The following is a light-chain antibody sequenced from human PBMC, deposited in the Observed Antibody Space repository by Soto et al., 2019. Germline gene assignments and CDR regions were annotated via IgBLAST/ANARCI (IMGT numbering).Light chain of an antibody. V-gene: IGLV1-44*01. CDR3: AALDDSLNGYV. J-gene: IGLJ1*01. CDR2: SNN. CDR1: SSNIGSNT. Sequence: QSVRTQPPSASGTPGQRVTSSCSGSSSNIGSNTVNWYQQLPGTAPKLLIYSNNQRPSGVPDRFSGSKSGTSASLAISGLQSEDEADYYCAALDDSLNGYVFGTGTKLTVL.